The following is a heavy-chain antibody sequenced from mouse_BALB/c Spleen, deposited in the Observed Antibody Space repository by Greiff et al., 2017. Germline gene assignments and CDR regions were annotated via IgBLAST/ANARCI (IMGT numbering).Heavy chain of an antibody. V-gene: IGHV1-9*01. CDR3: ARTPAPRYDGTGFDY. J-gene: IGHJ2*01. CDR2: ILPGSGST. D-gene: IGHD2-14*01. CDR1: GYTFSSYW. Sequence: QVQLQQSGAELMKPGASVKISCKATGYTFSSYWIEWVKQRPGHGLEWIGEILPGSGSTNYNEKFKGKATFTADTSSNTAYMQLSSLTSEDSAVYYCARTPAPRYDGTGFDYWGQGTTLTVSA.